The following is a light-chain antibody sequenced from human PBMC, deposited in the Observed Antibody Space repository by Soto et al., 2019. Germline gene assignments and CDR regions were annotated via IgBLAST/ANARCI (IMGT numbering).Light chain of an antibody. CDR1: QSVTSNY. J-gene: IGKJ5*01. Sequence: EVVLTQSPGTLSLSPGERATLSCRASQSVTSNYLAWYQQKPGQAPRLLIYGASSRATGIPDRLSGSGSGTDFPLTINRLEPEDFAVYYCQQYDNSPITFGQGTRLEIK. CDR2: GAS. CDR3: QQYDNSPIT. V-gene: IGKV3-20*01.